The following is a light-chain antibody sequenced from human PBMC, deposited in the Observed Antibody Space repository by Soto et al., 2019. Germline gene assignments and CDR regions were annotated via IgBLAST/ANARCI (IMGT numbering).Light chain of an antibody. Sequence: EIVMTQSPATLSVSPGERVTLSCRASQSVSSNLAWYQQKPGQAPRLLIYVASTRATGNPARFSGRGSGTKFTLTISSLQSEDFAVYYCQQYNNWPLTFGGGTKVEIK. CDR2: VAS. V-gene: IGKV3-15*01. CDR3: QQYNNWPLT. J-gene: IGKJ4*01. CDR1: QSVSSN.